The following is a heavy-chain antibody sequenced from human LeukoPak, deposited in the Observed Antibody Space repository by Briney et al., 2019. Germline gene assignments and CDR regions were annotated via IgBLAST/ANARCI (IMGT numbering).Heavy chain of an antibody. J-gene: IGHJ6*02. V-gene: IGHV3-30-3*01. CDR2: ISYDGSNK. CDR3: ARGLLNGLRYPFMDV. Sequence: GGSLRLSCAASGFTFSSYAMHWVRQAPGKGLEWVAVISYDGSNKYYADSVKGRFTISRDNSKNTLYLQMNSLRAEDTAVYYCARGLLNGLRYPFMDVWGQGTTVTVSS. CDR1: GFTFSSYA. D-gene: IGHD3-9*01.